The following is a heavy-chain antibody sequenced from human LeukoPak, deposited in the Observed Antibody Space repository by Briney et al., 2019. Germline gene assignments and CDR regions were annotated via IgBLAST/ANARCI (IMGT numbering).Heavy chain of an antibody. CDR1: GGSISSYY. J-gene: IGHJ4*02. V-gene: IGHV4-59*08. Sequence: SETLSLTCTVSGGSISSYYWSWIRQPPGKGLGWIGYFYYSGSTNYNPSLKSRVTISVDTSKNQFSLKLSSVTAADTAVYYCARSVGATINWGQGTLVTVSS. D-gene: IGHD1-26*01. CDR2: FYYSGST. CDR3: ARSVGATIN.